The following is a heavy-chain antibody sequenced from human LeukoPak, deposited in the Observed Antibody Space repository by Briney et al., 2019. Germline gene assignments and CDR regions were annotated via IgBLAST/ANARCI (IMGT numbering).Heavy chain of an antibody. Sequence: GGSLRLSCAASGFTFSTYAMSWVRQAPGKGLEWISSISSGSDYIYYADSVKGRFTISRDNAKNSLYLQVSSLRAEDTAVYYCARGGGWDAYYYYGLDVWGQGTTVTVSS. V-gene: IGHV3-21*01. CDR3: ARGGGWDAYYYYGLDV. CDR1: GFTFSTYA. D-gene: IGHD6-19*01. J-gene: IGHJ6*02. CDR2: ISSGSDYI.